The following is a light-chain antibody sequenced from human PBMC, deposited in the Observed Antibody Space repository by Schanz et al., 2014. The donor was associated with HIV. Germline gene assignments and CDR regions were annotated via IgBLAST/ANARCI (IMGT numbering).Light chain of an antibody. Sequence: QSALTQPASVSGSPGQSITISCTGTSSDVGADNSVSWYQQHPGRAPRLLVYDVTYRPSGVSNRFSGSKSGNTASLTISGLPPDDEADYYCGAYTFASTPYLFGSGTKLTVL. V-gene: IGLV2-14*03. J-gene: IGLJ1*01. CDR2: DVT. CDR3: GAYTFASTPYL. CDR1: SSDVGADNS.